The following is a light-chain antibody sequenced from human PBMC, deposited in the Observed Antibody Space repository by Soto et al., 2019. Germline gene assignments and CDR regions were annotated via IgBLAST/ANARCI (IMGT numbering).Light chain of an antibody. Sequence: QSALTQPASVSGSPGQSITISCTGTSSDVGGYNFVSWYQQHPGKAPRLMIFDVNNRPSGVSTRFSGSKSGNTASLTISGLQSDDQADYQCCSYSGSNTIVVFGGGTKLTVL. V-gene: IGLV2-14*03. CDR2: DVN. CDR1: SSDVGGYNF. CDR3: CSYSGSNTIVV. J-gene: IGLJ2*01.